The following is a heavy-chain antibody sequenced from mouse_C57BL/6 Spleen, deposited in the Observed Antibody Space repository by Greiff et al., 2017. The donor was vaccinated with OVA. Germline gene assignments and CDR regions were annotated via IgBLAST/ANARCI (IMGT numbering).Heavy chain of an antibody. V-gene: IGHV1-26*01. D-gene: IGHD1-1*01. CDR3: ARHPNYYGSSYWFAY. CDR1: GYTFTDYY. Sequence: EVQLQQSGPELVKPGASVKISCKASGYTFTDYYMNWVKQSHGKSLEWIGDINPNNGGTSYNQKFKGKAILTVDKSSSTAYMELRSLTSEDSAVYYCARHPNYYGSSYWFAYWGQGTLVTVSA. CDR2: INPNNGGT. J-gene: IGHJ3*01.